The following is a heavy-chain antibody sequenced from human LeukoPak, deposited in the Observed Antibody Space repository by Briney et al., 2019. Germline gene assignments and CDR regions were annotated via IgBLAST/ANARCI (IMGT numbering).Heavy chain of an antibody. J-gene: IGHJ5*02. Sequence: ASVKVSCKASGYTFTSDYMNWVRQAPGQGLEWMGIVHSSGGVIKYAQEFQDRLTVTRDTSASTIYMELSSLRSEDTAVYYCAGSSHQRNWFDPWGQGTLVIVSS. CDR2: VHSSGGVI. CDR3: AGSSHQRNWFDP. D-gene: IGHD1-26*01. V-gene: IGHV1-46*01. CDR1: GYTFTSDY.